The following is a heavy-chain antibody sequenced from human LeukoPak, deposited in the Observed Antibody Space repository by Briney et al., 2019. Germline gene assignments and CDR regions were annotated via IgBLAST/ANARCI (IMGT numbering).Heavy chain of an antibody. Sequence: GGSLRLSCAASGFTFSNYAMSWVRQAPGKGLEWVSGISGGGGSTYYTDSVKGRFTISRDNAKNTLYLHMNSLRAEDTAVYYCARSTYSGSRVDYWGQGTLVTVSS. CDR1: GFTFSNYA. CDR3: ARSTYSGSRVDY. D-gene: IGHD6-13*01. V-gene: IGHV3-23*01. CDR2: ISGGGGST. J-gene: IGHJ4*02.